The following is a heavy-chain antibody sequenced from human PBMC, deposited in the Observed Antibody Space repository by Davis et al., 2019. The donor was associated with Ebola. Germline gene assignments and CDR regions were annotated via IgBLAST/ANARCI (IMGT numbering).Heavy chain of an antibody. CDR2: ITGSDGST. V-gene: IGHV3-23*01. CDR1: GFTFSRYA. CDR3: VKRTSGSSGWDY. D-gene: IGHD6-6*01. J-gene: IGHJ4*02. Sequence: GESLKISCVASGFTFSRYAMSWVRQAPGRGLEWVSAITGSDGSTYCADSVKGRFTISRDNSKNTLYLQMNSLRVEDTATYYCVKRTSGSSGWDYWGQGTLVTVSS.